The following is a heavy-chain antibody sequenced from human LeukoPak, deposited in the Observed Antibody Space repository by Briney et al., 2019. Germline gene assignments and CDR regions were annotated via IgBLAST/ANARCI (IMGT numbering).Heavy chain of an antibody. CDR1: GFXFSSYF. CDR2: ITTSSSDV. Sequence: GGSLRLSCAASGFXFSSYFMNWVRXAPGKGLEWVSSITTSSSDVYYADSVRGRFTISRDNAKNSLFLQMTGLRAEDTAVYYCARALTGIPYYFDYWGQGSLVTASS. V-gene: IGHV3-21*01. CDR3: ARALTGIPYYFDY. J-gene: IGHJ4*02. D-gene: IGHD1-20*01.